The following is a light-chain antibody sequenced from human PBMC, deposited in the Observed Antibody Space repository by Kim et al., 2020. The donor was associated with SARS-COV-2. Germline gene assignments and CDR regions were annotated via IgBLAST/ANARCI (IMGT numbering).Light chain of an antibody. CDR3: QSYDSSLSGYV. Sequence: QRVTISCTGSSSNIGAGYDVHWYQQLPGTAPKLLIYGNSNRPSGVPDRFSGSNSGTSASLAITGLQAEDEADYYCQSYDSSLSGYVFGTGTKVTVL. CDR2: GNS. CDR1: SSNIGAGYD. V-gene: IGLV1-40*01. J-gene: IGLJ1*01.